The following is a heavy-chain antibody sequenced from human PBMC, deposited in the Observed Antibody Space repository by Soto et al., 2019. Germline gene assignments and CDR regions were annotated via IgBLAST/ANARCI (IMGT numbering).Heavy chain of an antibody. V-gene: IGHV4-39*01. CDR2: ISYTGST. CDR1: GGSISSSNYY. D-gene: IGHD1-1*01. Sequence: QLQLQESGAGLVKPSETLSLTCTVSGGSISSSNYYWGWIRQPPGKGLEWIGSISYTGSTYYSPSLKSRVTISVDTSKNQFSLKLSSVTAADTAVYYCARRSLVQPPHAFDVWGQGTMVTVSS. CDR3: ARRSLVQPPHAFDV. J-gene: IGHJ3*01.